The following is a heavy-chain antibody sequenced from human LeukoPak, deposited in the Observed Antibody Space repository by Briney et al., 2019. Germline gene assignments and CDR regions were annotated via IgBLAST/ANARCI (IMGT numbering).Heavy chain of an antibody. CDR1: GGSISSSSYY. J-gene: IGHJ6*03. CDR3: ARIVVDNPDFYYYYMDV. CDR2: IYYSGST. D-gene: IGHD3-22*01. Sequence: PSETLSLTCTVSGGSISSSSYYWGWIRQPPGKGLEWIGGIYYSGSTYYNPSLKSRVTISVDTSKNQFSLKLSSVTALDTAVYYCARIVVDNPDFYYYYMDVWGKGTTVTVSS. V-gene: IGHV4-39*07.